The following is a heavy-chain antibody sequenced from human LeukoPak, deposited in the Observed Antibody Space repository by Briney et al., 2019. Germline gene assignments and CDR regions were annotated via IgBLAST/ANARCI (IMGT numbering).Heavy chain of an antibody. CDR2: VYYSGST. D-gene: IGHD3-16*01. V-gene: IGHV4-59*12. CDR1: GGSISSYY. Sequence: SETLSLTCTVSGGSISSYYWSWIRQPPGQGLEWIGYVYYSGSTNYNPSLKSRVTISVDTSKNQFSLKLSSVTAADTAVYYCARVFAGADPQVGWFDPWGQGTLVTVSS. CDR3: ARVFAGADPQVGWFDP. J-gene: IGHJ5*02.